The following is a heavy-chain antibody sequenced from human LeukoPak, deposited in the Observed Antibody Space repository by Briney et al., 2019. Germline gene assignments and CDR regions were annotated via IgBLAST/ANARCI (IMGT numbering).Heavy chain of an antibody. V-gene: IGHV4-39*02. D-gene: IGHD6-13*01. CDR1: GGSISSHH. CDR2: IFYTGNT. Sequence: SETLSLTCTVSGGSISSHHWGWIRQPPGKGLEWIGTIFYTGNTYYSPSLKTRVTMSVATSKNHFSLSLSSVTAADTAFYYCARRAAAAGTIPEYYFDYWGQGTLVTVSS. CDR3: ARRAAAAGTIPEYYFDY. J-gene: IGHJ4*02.